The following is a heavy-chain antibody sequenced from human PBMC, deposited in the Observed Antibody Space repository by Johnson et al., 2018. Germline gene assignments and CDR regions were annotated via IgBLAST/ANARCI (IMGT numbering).Heavy chain of an antibody. Sequence: QVQLQESGGGLVQPGGSLRLSCAASGFTFSSYWMHWVRQAPGEGLVWVAVISYDGSTKYYADSVKGRFTISRHSSKNTLYLQLDCLRVEDTAVYYCARNRQEDFGDSVYSCFDPWGQGTPVTVSS. V-gene: IGHV3-30*03. CDR2: ISYDGSTK. D-gene: IGHD4-17*01. CDR1: GFTFSSYW. CDR3: ARNRQEDFGDSVYSCFDP. J-gene: IGHJ5*02.